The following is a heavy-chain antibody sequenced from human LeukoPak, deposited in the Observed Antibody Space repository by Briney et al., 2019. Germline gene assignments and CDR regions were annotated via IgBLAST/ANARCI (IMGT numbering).Heavy chain of an antibody. V-gene: IGHV3-30*18. CDR1: GFTFSSYG. D-gene: IGHD6-13*01. J-gene: IGHJ5*02. CDR2: ISYDGSNK. CDR3: AKEVVAAAGTGWFDP. Sequence: PGRSLRLSCAASGFTFSSYGMHWVRQAPGKGLEWVAVISYDGSNKYYADSVKGRFTISGDNSKNTLYLQMNSLRAEDTAVYYCAKEVVAAAGTGWFDPWGQGTLVTVSS.